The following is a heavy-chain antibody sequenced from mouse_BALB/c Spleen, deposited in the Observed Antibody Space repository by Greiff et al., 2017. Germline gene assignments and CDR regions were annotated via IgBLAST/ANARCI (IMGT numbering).Heavy chain of an antibody. V-gene: IGHV14-3*02. D-gene: IGHD1-1*01. J-gene: IGHJ4*01. CDR3: AREEYYYGRAYAMDY. CDR2: IDPANGNT. CDR1: GFNFTDSY. Sequence: VQLQQSGAELVKPGASVKLSCTASGFNFTDSYMHWVKQRPEQGLEWIGRIDPANGNTKYDAKFQGKATITADTSSNTAYLQLSSLTSEDTAVYDCAREEYYYGRAYAMDYWGQGTSVTVSA.